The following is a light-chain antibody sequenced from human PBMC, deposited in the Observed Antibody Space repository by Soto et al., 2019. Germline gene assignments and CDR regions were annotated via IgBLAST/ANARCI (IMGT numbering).Light chain of an antibody. CDR1: QSISSW. J-gene: IGKJ4*01. CDR3: QQYNSYLT. Sequence: DIQMTQSPSTLSASVGDRVTITCRASQSISSWLAWYQQKPGKAPKLLIYDASSLESGVPSRFSGSGSGTEFTLTISSLQPDDFATYYCQQYNSYLTFGGGTNVYIK. CDR2: DAS. V-gene: IGKV1-5*01.